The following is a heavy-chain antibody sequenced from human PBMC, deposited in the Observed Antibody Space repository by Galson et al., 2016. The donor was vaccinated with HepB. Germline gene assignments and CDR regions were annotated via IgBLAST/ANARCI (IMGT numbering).Heavy chain of an antibody. V-gene: IGHV4-61*02. CDR3: AQYCSISSCNWFAP. J-gene: IGHJ5*02. CDR1: GGSINNDLHS. CDR2: IYSSGST. D-gene: IGHD2-2*01. Sequence: TLSLTCTVSGGSINNDLHSWSWIRQPAGKGLEWIGRIYSSGSTNYNPSLKSRVTISVDTSKNHFSLQLSSVTAADTAVYYCAQYCSISSCNWFAPWGQGTLVTVSS.